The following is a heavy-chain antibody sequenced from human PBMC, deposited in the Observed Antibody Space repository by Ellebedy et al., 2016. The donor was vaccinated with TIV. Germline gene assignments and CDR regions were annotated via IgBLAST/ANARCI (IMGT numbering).Heavy chain of an antibody. CDR1: GYIFTNYW. CDR2: IYPGDSDT. D-gene: IGHD1-14*01. V-gene: IGHV5-51*01. J-gene: IGHJ3*02. CDR3: ARHENLYDAFDI. Sequence: GGSLRLSCKGSGYIFTNYWIGWLLQMPGKGLERLGIIYPGDSDTRYSPSFQGQVTISDDKSINTAYLQWSSLRASDTAMYYCARHENLYDAFDIWGQGTIVAVSS.